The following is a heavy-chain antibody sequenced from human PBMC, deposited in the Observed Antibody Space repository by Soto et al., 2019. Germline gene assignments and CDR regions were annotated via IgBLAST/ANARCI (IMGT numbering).Heavy chain of an antibody. V-gene: IGHV3-11*01. CDR2: ISRSGSTI. J-gene: IGHJ4*02. CDR3: ARVLGQPAAVYY. Sequence: QVQLVESGGGLVKPGGSLRLSCAASGFTFSDYSMSWIRQAPGKGLEWVSYISRSGSTIYYADSVKGRFTISRDNDKNSLYLQMNSLRAEDTAVDYGARVLGQPAAVYYWGQGTLGTVSS. CDR1: GFTFSDYS. D-gene: IGHD2-2*01.